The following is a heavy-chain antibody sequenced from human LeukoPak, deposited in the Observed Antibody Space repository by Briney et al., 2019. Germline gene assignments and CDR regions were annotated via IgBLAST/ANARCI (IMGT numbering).Heavy chain of an antibody. Sequence: GGSLRLSCAASGFTCSTSAMNGVRQFPGKGRECVSSMDYDSSHIYYAASVRGRFTISRDNPRNTVYLQMDSLRVEDTAVYYCTRDPLRYLRVGHYDYWGQGTLVAASS. D-gene: IGHD3-9*01. CDR2: MDYDSSHI. CDR1: GFTCSTSA. J-gene: IGHJ4*02. V-gene: IGHV3-21*01. CDR3: TRDPLRYLRVGHYDY.